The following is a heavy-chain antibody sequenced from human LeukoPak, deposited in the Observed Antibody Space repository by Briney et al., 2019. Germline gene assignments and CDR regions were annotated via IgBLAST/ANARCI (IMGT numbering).Heavy chain of an antibody. CDR2: IYPGDSDT. D-gene: IGHD3-3*01. Sequence: GESLKISCKGSGYSFTSYWIGWVRQMPGKGLEWMGIIYPGDSDTRYSPSFQGQVTISADKSISTAYLQWSSLKASDTAMYYCARRFAIFGVVITYSDYGMDVWGQGTTVTVSS. J-gene: IGHJ6*02. CDR3: ARRFAIFGVVITYSDYGMDV. V-gene: IGHV5-51*01. CDR1: GYSFTSYW.